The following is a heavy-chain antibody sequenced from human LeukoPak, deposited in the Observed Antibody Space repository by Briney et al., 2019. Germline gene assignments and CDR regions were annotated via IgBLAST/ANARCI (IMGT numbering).Heavy chain of an antibody. Sequence: GGSLRLSCAASGFSFSTYWMSWVRQAPGQGLEWVANIEQDGTENNYVDSVRGRFTISRDNAKNSLYLQMSSLRAADTAIYYCARGANGFDYWGQGTLVTVPS. CDR2: IEQDGTEN. V-gene: IGHV3-7*04. J-gene: IGHJ4*02. CDR1: GFSFSTYW. D-gene: IGHD2-8*01. CDR3: ARGANGFDY.